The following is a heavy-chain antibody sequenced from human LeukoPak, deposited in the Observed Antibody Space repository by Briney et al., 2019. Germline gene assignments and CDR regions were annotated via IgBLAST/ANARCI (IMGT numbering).Heavy chain of an antibody. D-gene: IGHD3-9*01. V-gene: IGHV4-59*01. Sequence: PSETLSLTCTVSGGSISSYYWSWIRQPPGKGLEWIGYIYYSGSTNYNPSLKSRVTISVDTSKNQFSLKLSSVTAADTAVYYCAGSGGYDILTGYYLFDYWGQGTLVTVSS. CDR2: IYYSGST. J-gene: IGHJ4*02. CDR1: GGSISSYY. CDR3: AGSGGYDILTGYYLFDY.